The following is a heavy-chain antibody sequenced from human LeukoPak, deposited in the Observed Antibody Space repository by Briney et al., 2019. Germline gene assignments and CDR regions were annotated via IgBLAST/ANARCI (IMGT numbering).Heavy chain of an antibody. D-gene: IGHD3-10*01. J-gene: IGHJ4*02. Sequence: GGSLRLSCAASGFTFSTYAMHWVRQAPGKGLEWVAVISYDGGNKYYADSVKGRFTISRDNSKNTLYLQMNNLRDEDTAVYYCARYEEHALGSYTTDCWGQGTLVTVSS. CDR2: ISYDGGNK. CDR3: ARYEEHALGSYTTDC. CDR1: GFTFSTYA. V-gene: IGHV3-30-3*01.